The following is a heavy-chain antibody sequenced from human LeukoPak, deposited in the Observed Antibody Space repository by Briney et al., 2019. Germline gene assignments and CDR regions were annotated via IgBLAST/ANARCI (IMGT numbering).Heavy chain of an antibody. V-gene: IGHV3-23*01. CDR3: AREYYYDSSGSRFDY. J-gene: IGHJ4*02. D-gene: IGHD3-22*01. CDR1: GFTFSSYA. CDR2: ISGSGGST. Sequence: GGSLRLSCAASGFTFSSYAMSWVRQAPGKGLEWVSGISGSGGSTYYTDSVKGRFTISRDNSKNTVYLQMNSLRAEDTAVYYCAREYYYDSSGSRFDYWGQGTLVTVSS.